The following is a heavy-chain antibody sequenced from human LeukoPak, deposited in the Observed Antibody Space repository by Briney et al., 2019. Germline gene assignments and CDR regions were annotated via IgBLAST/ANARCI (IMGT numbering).Heavy chain of an antibody. D-gene: IGHD6-6*01. CDR3: ARDLGSRPQQLVLYYYGMDV. V-gene: IGHV3-11*01. CDR2: TSSSGSTI. CDR1: GFTFSDYY. Sequence: PGGSLRLSCAASGFTFSDYYMSWIRQAPGKGLEWVSYTSSSGSTIYYADSVKGRFTISRDNAKNSLYLQMNSLRAEDTAVYYCARDLGSRPQQLVLYYYGMDVWGQGTTVTVSS. J-gene: IGHJ6*02.